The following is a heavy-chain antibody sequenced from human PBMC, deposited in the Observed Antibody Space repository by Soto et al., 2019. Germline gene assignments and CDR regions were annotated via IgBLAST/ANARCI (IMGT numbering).Heavy chain of an antibody. V-gene: IGHV4-59*01. D-gene: IGHD2-15*01. CDR1: GGSISSYY. CDR2: IYYSGST. Sequence: QVQLQESGPGLVKPSETLSLTCTVSGGSISSYYRSWIRQPPGKGLEWIGYIYYSGSTNYNPSLKSRVTISVDTSKNQFSLKLSSVTAADTAVYYCARDGLLLHDAFDIWGQGTMVTVSS. J-gene: IGHJ3*02. CDR3: ARDGLLLHDAFDI.